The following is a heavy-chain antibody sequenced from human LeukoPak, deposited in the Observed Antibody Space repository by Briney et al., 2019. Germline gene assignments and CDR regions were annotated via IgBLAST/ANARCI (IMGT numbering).Heavy chain of an antibody. CDR1: GFTFSSYG. CDR2: IWYDGSNK. Sequence: PGGSLRLSRAASGFTFSSYGMHWVRQAPGKGLEWVAGIWYDGSNKYYADSVKGRFTISRDNSKNTLYLQMNSLRAEATAVYSCASYGSGSRPNDYWGQGTLVTVSS. CDR3: ASYGSGSRPNDY. V-gene: IGHV3-33*01. J-gene: IGHJ4*02. D-gene: IGHD3-10*01.